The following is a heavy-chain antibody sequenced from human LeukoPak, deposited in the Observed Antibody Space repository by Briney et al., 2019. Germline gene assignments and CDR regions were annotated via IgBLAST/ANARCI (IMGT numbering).Heavy chain of an antibody. CDR2: ICYSGST. CDR3: ARAGGWSPNSWFDP. V-gene: IGHV4-59*01. Sequence: PSETLSLTCTVSGGSISSYYWSWIRQPPGKGLEWIGYICYSGSTNYNPSLKSRVTISVDTSKNQFSLKLSSVTAADTAVYYCARAGGWSPNSWFDPWGQGTLVTVSS. CDR1: GGSISSYY. J-gene: IGHJ5*02. D-gene: IGHD6-19*01.